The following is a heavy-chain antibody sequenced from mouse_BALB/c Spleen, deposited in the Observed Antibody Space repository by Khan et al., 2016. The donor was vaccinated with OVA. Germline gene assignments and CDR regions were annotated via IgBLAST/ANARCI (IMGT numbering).Heavy chain of an antibody. CDR2: INPCNGYT. CDR1: GYTFTTYT. CDR3: AREGAYVRSDCWSSY. Sequence: QVQLQQSGAELARPGASVKMSCKASGYTFTTYTMHWVKQRPGQGLEWIGYINPCNGYTNYNQKFKDKSTLTADTSSSTASMQLRRLTYDYSAVYYGAREGAYVRSDCWSSYWGQGTLVTVSA. V-gene: IGHV1-4*01. D-gene: IGHD2-14*01. J-gene: IGHJ3*01.